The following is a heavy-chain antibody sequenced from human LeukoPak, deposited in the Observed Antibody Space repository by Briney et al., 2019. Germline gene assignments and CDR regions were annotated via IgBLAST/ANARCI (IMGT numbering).Heavy chain of an antibody. CDR2: ISSSSSYI. V-gene: IGHV3-21*01. CDR3: ARDFKAWYSSIWTDY. D-gene: IGHD6-13*01. CDR1: GFTFSSYS. J-gene: IGHJ4*02. Sequence: PGGSLRLSCAASGFTFSSYSMNWVRQAPGKGLEWVSSISSSSSYIYYADSVKGRFTISRDNAKNSLYLQMNSLRAEDAAVYYCARDFKAWYSSIWTDYWGQGTLVTVSS.